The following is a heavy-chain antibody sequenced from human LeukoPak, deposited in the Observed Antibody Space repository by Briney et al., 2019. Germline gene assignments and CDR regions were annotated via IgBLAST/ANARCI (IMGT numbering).Heavy chain of an antibody. J-gene: IGHJ3*02. D-gene: IGHD2-2*01. CDR2: ISGSGGST. Sequence: TGGSLRLSCAASGFTFSSYGMSWVRQAPGKGLEWVSAISGSGGSTYYADSVKGRFTISRDNSKNTLYLQMNSLRAEDTAVYYCAKFLVKYQLLFNAFDIWGQGTMVTVSS. CDR1: GFTFSSYG. V-gene: IGHV3-23*01. CDR3: AKFLVKYQLLFNAFDI.